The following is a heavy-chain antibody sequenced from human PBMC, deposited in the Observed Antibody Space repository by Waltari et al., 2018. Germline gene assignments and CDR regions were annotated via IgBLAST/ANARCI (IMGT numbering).Heavy chain of an antibody. J-gene: IGHJ4*02. D-gene: IGHD3-22*01. V-gene: IGHV1-24*01. CDR2: VDPEDGET. Sequence: QVQLVQSGAEVKKPGASVKVSCKVSGYTLTELSMHWVRQAPVKGLEWMGLVDPEDGETIYAEKFQGRVTITADTSTDTAYMELSSLRSEDTAVYYCATPVITTSGDYWGQGTLVTVSS. CDR1: GYTLTELS. CDR3: ATPVITTSGDY.